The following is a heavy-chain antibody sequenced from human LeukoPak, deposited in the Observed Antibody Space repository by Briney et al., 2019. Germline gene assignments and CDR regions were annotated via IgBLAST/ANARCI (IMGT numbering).Heavy chain of an antibody. D-gene: IGHD6-13*01. V-gene: IGHV3-7*01. J-gene: IGHJ5*02. CDR2: IKKDVNEN. CDR3: ARDSRGGSSWYHWFDP. CDR1: GFSFSSHW. Sequence: QSGGSLRLSCAASGFSFSSHWMTWIRQAPGKGLEWVASIKKDVNENYYVDSVKGRFTISRDNAKNSLYLQMNSLRAEDTAVYYCARDSRGGSSWYHWFDPWGQGTLVTVSS.